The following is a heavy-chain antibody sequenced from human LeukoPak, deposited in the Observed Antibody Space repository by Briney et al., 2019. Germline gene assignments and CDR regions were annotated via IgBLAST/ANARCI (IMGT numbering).Heavy chain of an antibody. J-gene: IGHJ4*02. D-gene: IGHD1-26*01. CDR1: GYSISNNYY. CDR3: ARELIVAAGLAKD. V-gene: IGHV4-38-2*02. Sequence: SETLSLTCTVSGYSISNNYYWGWIRQPPGKGLEWIGSISQSGSTYYSPSLRGRVTISVDTSKNHFSLKLSSVTVADTALYYCARELIVAAGLAKDWGQGILVTVSS. CDR2: ISQSGST.